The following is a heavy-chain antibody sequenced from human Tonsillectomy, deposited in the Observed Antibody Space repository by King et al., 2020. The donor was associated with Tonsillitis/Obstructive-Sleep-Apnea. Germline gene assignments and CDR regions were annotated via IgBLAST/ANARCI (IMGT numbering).Heavy chain of an antibody. CDR3: AREGNPWFDP. CDR1: GYTFTGFY. Sequence: QLVQSGAEVKKPGASVKVSCKASGYTFTGFYIHWVRQAPGQGLEWMGWINPISGDTNYAQKFQGRVTMTRDTSISTASMELSRLRSDDTAVYYCAREGNPWFDPWGQGTLVTVSS. CDR2: INPISGDT. D-gene: IGHD1-14*01. V-gene: IGHV1-2*02. J-gene: IGHJ5*02.